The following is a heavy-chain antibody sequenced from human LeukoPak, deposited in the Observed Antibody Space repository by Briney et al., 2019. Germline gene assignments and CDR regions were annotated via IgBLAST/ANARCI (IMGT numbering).Heavy chain of an antibody. V-gene: IGHV4-59*01. CDR2: VYYSGST. D-gene: IGHD3-3*01. Sequence: PSETLSLTCTVSGGSLSGFYWSWIRQPPGKGLEWIGYVYYSGSTTYNPSLKSRVTISVDTSKNQFSLRLGSVTAADTAVYYCARDEAIFGAGYYYGMDVWGQGTTVTVSS. CDR3: ARDEAIFGAGYYYGMDV. CDR1: GGSLSGFY. J-gene: IGHJ6*02.